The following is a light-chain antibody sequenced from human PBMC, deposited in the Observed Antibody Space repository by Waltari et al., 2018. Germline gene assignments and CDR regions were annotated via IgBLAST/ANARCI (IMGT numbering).Light chain of an antibody. CDR3: SSFASNGDVL. Sequence: QSALTQPASVSGSPGQSITISCTGTSSDVGRYNYVSWYQQHPGKAPQLMVYDVNNLPSGVSTRFSGSKSGNTASLTISGLQAEDEANYYCSSFASNGDVLFGGGAQLTVL. CDR1: SSDVGRYNY. V-gene: IGLV2-14*03. CDR2: DVN. J-gene: IGLJ2*01.